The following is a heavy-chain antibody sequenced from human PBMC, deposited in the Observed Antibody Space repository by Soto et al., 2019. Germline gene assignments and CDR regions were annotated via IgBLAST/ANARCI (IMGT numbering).Heavy chain of an antibody. Sequence: SVKVSCKTSGASFNTYAIIWVRQAPRQGLEWVGEIIPIFVTTKYTEKLEGRVTLTADKCTGTAYMELTSLESEDTAIYFCARKSTIRFYGMDVWGQGTTVTVSS. J-gene: IGHJ6*02. D-gene: IGHD3-16*01. CDR3: ARKSTIRFYGMDV. CDR1: GASFNTYA. V-gene: IGHV1-69*06. CDR2: IIPIFVTT.